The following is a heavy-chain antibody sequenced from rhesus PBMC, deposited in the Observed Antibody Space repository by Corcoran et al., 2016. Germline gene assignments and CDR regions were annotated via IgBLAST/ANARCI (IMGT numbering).Heavy chain of an antibody. CDR2: ISGSNGRI. CDR3: AHVPASGSRSDV. CDR1: GGTFSDYN. D-gene: IGHD2-21*01. V-gene: IGHV4-165*01. Sequence: QVHLQESGPGLVKPSELLSLTCAVSGGTFSDYNWGRLRQPPGKGLEWIGYISGSNGRIAYHPSRKSRVTVSRAASKTPFSLQLTSVTDAGTAVYYWAHVPASGSRSDVWGPGVLVPVSS. J-gene: IGHJ5-1*01.